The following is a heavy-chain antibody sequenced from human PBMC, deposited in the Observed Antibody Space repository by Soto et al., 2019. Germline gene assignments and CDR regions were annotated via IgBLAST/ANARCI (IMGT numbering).Heavy chain of an antibody. V-gene: IGHV1-46*01. CDR2: INPSGGST. Sequence: VASMKVSCNASGYTFTSYYMHWERQAPGQGLEWMGIINPSGGSTSYAQKFQGRVTMTRDTSTSTVYMELSSLRSEDTAVYYCARDEFTYGSPPTDYWGQGTLVTVSS. J-gene: IGHJ4*02. CDR1: GYTFTSYY. CDR3: ARDEFTYGSPPTDY. D-gene: IGHD2-2*03.